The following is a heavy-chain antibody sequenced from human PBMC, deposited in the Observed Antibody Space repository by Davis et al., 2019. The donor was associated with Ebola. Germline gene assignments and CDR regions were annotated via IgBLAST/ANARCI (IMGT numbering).Heavy chain of an antibody. CDR2: ISYSGATI. CDR1: GFTFSDNY. J-gene: IGHJ4*02. Sequence: PGGSLRLSCAASGFTFSDNYMTWIRQAPGKGLEWVAYISYSGATIYYADSVKGRFTISRDNPKNSLHLQMNSLRVEDTAMYYCVSLLHWGQGARVTVSS. CDR3: VSLLH. V-gene: IGHV3-11*01.